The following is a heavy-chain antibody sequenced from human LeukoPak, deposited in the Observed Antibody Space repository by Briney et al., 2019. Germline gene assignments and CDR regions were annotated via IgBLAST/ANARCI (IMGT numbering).Heavy chain of an antibody. J-gene: IGHJ4*02. Sequence: SETLSLTCTVSGGSISSSSYYWGWIRQPPGKGLEWIGSIYYSGSTYYNPSLKSRVTISVDTSKNQFSLKLSSVTAADTAVYYCARSIPAAICFGFDYWGQGTLVTVSS. D-gene: IGHD2-2*02. CDR1: GGSISSSSYY. CDR2: IYYSGST. V-gene: IGHV4-39*07. CDR3: ARSIPAAICFGFDY.